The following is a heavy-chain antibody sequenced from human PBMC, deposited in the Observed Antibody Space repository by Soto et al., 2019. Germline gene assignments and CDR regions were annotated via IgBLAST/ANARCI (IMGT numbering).Heavy chain of an antibody. D-gene: IGHD6-13*01. CDR2: IKQDGSEK. V-gene: IGHV3-7*05. J-gene: IGHJ6*02. Sequence: EVQLVESGGGLVQPGGSLRLSCAASGFTLSSYWMSWVRQAPGKGLEWVANIKQDGSEKYYVDSVKGRFTISRDTAKSSLYLQLNSLRAEDTAVYYCAREYGSSYSPRYYGMDVWGQGATVTFSS. CDR3: AREYGSSYSPRYYGMDV. CDR1: GFTLSSYW.